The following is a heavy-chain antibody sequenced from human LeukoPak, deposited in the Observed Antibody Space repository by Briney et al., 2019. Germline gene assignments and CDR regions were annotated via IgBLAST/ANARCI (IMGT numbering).Heavy chain of an antibody. D-gene: IGHD5-12*01. CDR1: GFSFSVYE. CDR3: ATLTVATSFGY. J-gene: IGHJ4*02. Sequence: GGSLRLSCAASGFSFSVYEMHWVRQAPGKGLKWISDISSSGATIYYADSVKGRFTISRDNAKNSLYLQMNSLRAEDTAVYYCATLTVATSFGYWGQGTLVTVSS. CDR2: ISSSGATI. V-gene: IGHV3-48*03.